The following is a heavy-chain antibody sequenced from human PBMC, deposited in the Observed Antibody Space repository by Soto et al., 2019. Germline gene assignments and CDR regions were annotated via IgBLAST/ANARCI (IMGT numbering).Heavy chain of an antibody. CDR1: GFTFSSYA. CDR2: ISGSGGST. V-gene: IGHV3-23*01. CDR3: VKDFDDILTGYSRFDP. D-gene: IGHD3-9*01. J-gene: IGHJ5*02. Sequence: PGGSLRLSCAASGFTFSSYAMSWVRQAPGKGLEWVSAISGSGGSTYYADSVKGRFTISRDNSKNTLYLQMNSLRAEDTAVYYCVKDFDDILTGYSRFDPWGQGTLVTVSS.